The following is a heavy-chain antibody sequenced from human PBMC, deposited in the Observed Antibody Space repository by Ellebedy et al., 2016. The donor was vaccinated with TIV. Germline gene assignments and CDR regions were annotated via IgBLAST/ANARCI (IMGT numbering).Heavy chain of an antibody. CDR2: ISWNSDSI. CDR3: AKDLWGDSRGGDFDF. CDR1: GFTFDDYA. J-gene: IGHJ4*02. Sequence: SLKISCAASGFTFDDYAMHWVRQAPGKGLEWVSGISWNSDSIGYADSVKGRFTISRDNATNSLYLQMNSLRAEDTAFDYCAKDLWGDSRGGDFDFWGQGTLVTVSS. D-gene: IGHD3-10*01. V-gene: IGHV3-9*01.